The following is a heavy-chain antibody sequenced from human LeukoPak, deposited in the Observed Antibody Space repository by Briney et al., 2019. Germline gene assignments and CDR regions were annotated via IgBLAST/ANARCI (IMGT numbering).Heavy chain of an antibody. CDR2: INHSGST. D-gene: IGHD3-3*01. J-gene: IGHJ4*02. CDR1: GGSFSGYY. Sequence: SETLSLTCAVYGGSFSGYYWSWIRQPPGKGLEWIGEINHSGSTNYNPSLKSRVTISVDTSKNQFSLKLSSVTAADTAVYYCXRGXPDFWSGYYDSSFDYWGQGTLVTVSS. V-gene: IGHV4-34*01. CDR3: XRGXPDFWSGYYDSSFDY.